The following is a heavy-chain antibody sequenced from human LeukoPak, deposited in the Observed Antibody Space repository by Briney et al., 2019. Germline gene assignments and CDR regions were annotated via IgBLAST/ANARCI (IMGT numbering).Heavy chain of an antibody. Sequence: LAGGSLRLSCAASGFTFSSYWMSWVRQAPDKGLEWVANINQDASSINYAGSVKGRFTISRDNAKKPLYLQMNSLRAEDTAVYYCARTGYIDEGFDYWGQGTLVTVSS. CDR1: GFTFSSYW. V-gene: IGHV3-7*04. D-gene: IGHD1-1*01. CDR3: ARTGYIDEGFDY. CDR2: INQDASSI. J-gene: IGHJ4*02.